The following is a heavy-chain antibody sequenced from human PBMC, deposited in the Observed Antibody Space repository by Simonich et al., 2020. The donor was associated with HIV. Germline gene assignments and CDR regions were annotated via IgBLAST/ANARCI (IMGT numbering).Heavy chain of an antibody. CDR1: GGSFSGYY. Sequence: QVQLQQWGAGLLKPSETLSLTCAVYGGSFSGYYWGWIRQPPGKGLEWIGEINHSESTNYNPSLKSRVTISVDTSKNQFSLKLSSVTAADTAVYYCARRHPTTVTTPYFDYWGQGTLVTVSS. CDR2: INHSEST. J-gene: IGHJ4*02. V-gene: IGHV4-34*01. D-gene: IGHD4-17*01. CDR3: ARRHPTTVTTPYFDY.